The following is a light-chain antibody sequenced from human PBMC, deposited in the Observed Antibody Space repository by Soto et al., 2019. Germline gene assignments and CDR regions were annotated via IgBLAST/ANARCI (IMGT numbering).Light chain of an antibody. Sequence: DIQMTQSPSSLSASVGDRVTISCQASQDISNYLNWYQHKEGKAPKLLIYDASNLETGVPSRFSGSGSGTDFSLTISSLQPEDIATHYCQKYDSLPLTFGPGTKGDIK. CDR1: QDISNY. CDR3: QKYDSLPLT. CDR2: DAS. V-gene: IGKV1-33*01. J-gene: IGKJ3*01.